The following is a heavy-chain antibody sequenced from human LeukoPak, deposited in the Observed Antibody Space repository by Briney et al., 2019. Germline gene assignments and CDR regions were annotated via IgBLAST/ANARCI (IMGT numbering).Heavy chain of an antibody. D-gene: IGHD2-15*01. CDR3: AKDPYRVVVATGNYLDP. Sequence: GGSLRLSCAASGFTFSSYGMHWVRQAPGKGLEWVAVISHDGSNIHYGDSVKGRFTISRDNSQNMLYPQMNSLRAEDTAMYYCAKDPYRVVVATGNYLDPWGQGTLVTVSS. CDR1: GFTFSSYG. V-gene: IGHV3-30*18. CDR2: ISHDGSNI. J-gene: IGHJ5*02.